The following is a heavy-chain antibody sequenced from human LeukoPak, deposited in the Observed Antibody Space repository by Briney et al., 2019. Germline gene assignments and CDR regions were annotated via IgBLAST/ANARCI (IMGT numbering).Heavy chain of an antibody. CDR2: IKHDGSEK. CDR3: ASGYSYGQTFDY. Sequence: GGALRLSCADPGFPLCSYLMRWGGQGPGKGLEGVGNIKHDGSEKYYVDSVKGRFTISRDNAKNSLYLQMNSLRAEDTAVYYCASGYSYGQTFDYWGQGTLVTVSS. V-gene: IGHV3-7*01. J-gene: IGHJ4*02. D-gene: IGHD5-18*01. CDR1: GFPLCSYL.